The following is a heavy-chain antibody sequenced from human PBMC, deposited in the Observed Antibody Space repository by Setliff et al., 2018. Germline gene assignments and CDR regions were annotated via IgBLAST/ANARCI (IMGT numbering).Heavy chain of an antibody. CDR2: IYTSWST. V-gene: IGHV4-61*09. Sequence: SETLSLTCIVSGESIDSVATGNHYWNWIRQPVGKGLEWIGHIYTSWSTNYNPSLKSRVTISLDTSKNQFSLSLTSVTAADTAVYYCARMSGFQYVDVWGKGTTVTVSS. CDR1: GESIDSVATGNHY. D-gene: IGHD3-16*01. CDR3: ARMSGFQYVDV. J-gene: IGHJ6*04.